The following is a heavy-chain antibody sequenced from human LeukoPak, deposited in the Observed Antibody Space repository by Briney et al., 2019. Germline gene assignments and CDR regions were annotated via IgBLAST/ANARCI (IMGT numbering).Heavy chain of an antibody. CDR3: ARGSYYFDY. Sequence: SETLSLTCTVSGGSISSSSYYWGWIRQPPGKGLEWIGSIYYSGSTYYNPSLKSRVTISVDTSKNQFSLKLSSVTAADTAVYYCARGSYYFDYWGQGTLVTVSS. CDR1: GGSISSSSYY. V-gene: IGHV4-39*07. D-gene: IGHD3-16*01. J-gene: IGHJ4*02. CDR2: IYYSGST.